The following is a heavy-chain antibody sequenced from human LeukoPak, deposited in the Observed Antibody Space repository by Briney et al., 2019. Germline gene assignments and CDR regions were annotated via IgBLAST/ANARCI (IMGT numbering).Heavy chain of an antibody. CDR3: AKDMTAELVVVAILNYYYGMDV. Sequence: GGSLRLSCAASGFTFDDYAMHWVRQAPGKGLEWVSGISWNSGSIGYADSVKGRFTISRDNAKNSLYLQMNSLRAEDTALYYCAKDMTAELVVVAILNYYYGMDVWGQGTTVTVSS. J-gene: IGHJ6*02. CDR1: GFTFDDYA. V-gene: IGHV3-9*01. D-gene: IGHD2-15*01. CDR2: ISWNSGSI.